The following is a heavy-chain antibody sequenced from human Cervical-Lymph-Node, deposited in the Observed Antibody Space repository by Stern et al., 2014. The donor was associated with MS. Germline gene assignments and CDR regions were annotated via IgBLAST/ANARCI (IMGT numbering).Heavy chain of an antibody. CDR2: IPPGDSEV. V-gene: IGHV5-51*01. Sequence: VQLVQSGAGVKRPGQSLKISCRASGYSFTNYWVAWVRQKPGKGLAWMGIIPPGDSEVRYSPSFQGRVTMSVDRSINTAYLQWSSLQPSDTAMYYCARQLGHSNFLHYWGQGVLVTVSS. D-gene: IGHD4-11*01. J-gene: IGHJ4*02. CDR1: GYSFTNYW. CDR3: ARQLGHSNFLHY.